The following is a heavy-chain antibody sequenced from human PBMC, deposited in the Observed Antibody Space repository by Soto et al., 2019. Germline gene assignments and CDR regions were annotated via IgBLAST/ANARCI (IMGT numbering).Heavy chain of an antibody. V-gene: IGHV4-34*01. Sequence: QVQLQQWGAGLLKPSETLSLTCAVYGGSFSGYYWSWIRQPPGKGLEWIGEINHSGSTNYNPSLKSRVTISVDTSKNHFSLKLSSVTAADTAVYYCARGGGSGYDYRFDYWGQGTLVTVSS. D-gene: IGHD5-12*01. CDR1: GGSFSGYY. CDR3: ARGGGSGYDYRFDY. CDR2: INHSGST. J-gene: IGHJ4*02.